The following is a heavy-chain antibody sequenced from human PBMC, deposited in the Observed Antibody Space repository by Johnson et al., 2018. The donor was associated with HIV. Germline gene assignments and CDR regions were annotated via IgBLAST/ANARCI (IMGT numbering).Heavy chain of an antibody. CDR3: AKDLHYYDSSGFNDAFDI. J-gene: IGHJ3*02. Sequence: QVQLVESGGGVVQPGRSLRLSCAASGFPFSNAWMNWVRQAPGKGLEWVAVISYDGSNKYYADSVKGRFTISRDNSKNTLYLQMNSLRAEDTAIYYCAKDLHYYDSSGFNDAFDIWGQGTMVAVSS. D-gene: IGHD3-22*01. V-gene: IGHV3-30*18. CDR2: ISYDGSNK. CDR1: GFPFSNAW.